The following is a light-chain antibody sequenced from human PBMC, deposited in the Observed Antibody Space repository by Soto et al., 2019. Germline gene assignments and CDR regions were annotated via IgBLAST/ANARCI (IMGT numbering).Light chain of an antibody. J-gene: IGKJ1*01. CDR2: AVS. CDR1: QRVSSY. Sequence: DIQLIQSPSSLSASIGDRVTITCHTSQRVSSYLNWYQQKPGKAPKLLIYAVSTLHSGVPSRFSGSGSETDFTLTISSLQPEDSGTYYCQQSYTTPSLTFGQGTKLEI. V-gene: IGKV1-39*01. CDR3: QQSYTTPSLT.